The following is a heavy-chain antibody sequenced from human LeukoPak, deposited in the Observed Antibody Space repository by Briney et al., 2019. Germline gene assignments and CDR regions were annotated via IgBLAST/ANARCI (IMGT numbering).Heavy chain of an antibody. J-gene: IGHJ5*02. CDR3: ARVGSGSYNWFDP. CDR1: GFTFTTYW. V-gene: IGHV3-7*03. D-gene: IGHD3-10*01. CDR2: IKQDGSEK. Sequence: GGSLRLSCAASGFTFTTYWMTWFGKAPGKGLEWVANIKQDGSEKYYVDSVKGRFTISRDNAKKSLYLQMSSLRAEDTAVYYCARVGSGSYNWFDPWGQGTLVTVSS.